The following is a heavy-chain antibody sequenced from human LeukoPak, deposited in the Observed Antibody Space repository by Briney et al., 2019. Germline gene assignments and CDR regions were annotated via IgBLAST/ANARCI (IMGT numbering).Heavy chain of an antibody. CDR3: ARNFQMATTRTAFYYYYYMDV. D-gene: IGHD5-24*01. CDR1: GYTFTGYY. Sequence: ASVKVSCKASGYTFTGYYMHWVRQAPGQGLEWMGWINPNSGGTNYAQKFQGRVTMTRDTSISTAYMELSRLRSDDTAVYYCARNFQMATTRTAFYYYYYMDVWGTGTTVAVSS. V-gene: IGHV1-2*02. J-gene: IGHJ6*03. CDR2: INPNSGGT.